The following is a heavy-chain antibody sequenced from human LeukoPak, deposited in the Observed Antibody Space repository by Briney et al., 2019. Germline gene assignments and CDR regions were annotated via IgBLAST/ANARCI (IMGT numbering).Heavy chain of an antibody. J-gene: IGHJ3*01. CDR3: ARDSRARLTGDVA. CDR1: GGSISSYY. Sequence: SETLSLTCTVSGGSISSYYWSWIRQPPGKGLEWIGYIYYSGSANYYPSLKSRVTISIDTSKNQFSLNLTSVTAADTAVYYCARDSRARLTGDVAWGQGTMVTVSS. CDR2: IYYSGSA. D-gene: IGHD7-27*01. V-gene: IGHV4-59*01.